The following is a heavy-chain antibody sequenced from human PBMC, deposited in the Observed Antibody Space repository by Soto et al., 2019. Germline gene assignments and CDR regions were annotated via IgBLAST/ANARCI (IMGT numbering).Heavy chain of an antibody. CDR1: GFTFSTYA. Sequence: GGSLRLSCAASGFTFSTYAMIWVRQAPGKGLEWVSAISGSGGSTDYLDSVKGRFTISRDNSKNTLSLQMNSLRAEDTAVYYCVKEAAAGDMDLWGQGTTVTVSS. CDR3: VKEAAAGDMDL. CDR2: ISGSGGST. V-gene: IGHV3-23*01. D-gene: IGHD6-25*01. J-gene: IGHJ6*02.